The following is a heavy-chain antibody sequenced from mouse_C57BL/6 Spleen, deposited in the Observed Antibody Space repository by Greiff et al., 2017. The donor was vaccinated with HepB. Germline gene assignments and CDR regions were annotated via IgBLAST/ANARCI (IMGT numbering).Heavy chain of an antibody. J-gene: IGHJ4*01. CDR1: GYTFTSYW. Sequence: QVQLQQPGAELVKPGASVKLSCKASGYTFTSYWMQWVKQRPGQGLEWIGEIDPSDSYTNYNQKFKGKATLTVDTSSSTAYMQLSSLTSEDSAVYYCARSYGNFYAMDYGGQGTSVTVSS. D-gene: IGHD2-1*01. V-gene: IGHV1-50*01. CDR2: IDPSDSYT. CDR3: ARSYGNFYAMDY.